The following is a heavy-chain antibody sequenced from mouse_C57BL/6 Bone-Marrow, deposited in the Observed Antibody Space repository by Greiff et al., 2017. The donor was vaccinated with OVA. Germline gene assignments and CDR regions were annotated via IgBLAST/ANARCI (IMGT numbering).Heavy chain of an antibody. CDR3: ARLPYYYGSSYGYFDV. J-gene: IGHJ1*03. CDR2: INPNNGGT. CDR1: GYTFTDYY. D-gene: IGHD1-1*01. Sequence: VQLQQSGPELVKPGASVKISCKASGYTFTDYYMNWVKQSHGKSLEWIGDINPNNGGTSYNQKFKGKATLTVDKSSSTAYMELRSLTSEDSAVYYCARLPYYYGSSYGYFDVWGTGTTVTVSS. V-gene: IGHV1-26*01.